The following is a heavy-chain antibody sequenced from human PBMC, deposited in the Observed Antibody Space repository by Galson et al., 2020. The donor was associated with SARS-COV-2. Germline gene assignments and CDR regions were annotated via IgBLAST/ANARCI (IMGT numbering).Heavy chain of an antibody. J-gene: IGHJ4*02. D-gene: IGHD3-16*01. CDR1: GFTFNNYV. CDR3: ARFNRVFWFCEGRWGNDY. V-gene: IGHV3-30*03. Sequence: LGESLKISCVASGFTFNNYVIHWVRQAPGKGLEWVAVVSYDGSIKYYADSAKGRFTASRDSSRSTLYLEMSSLRPEDTAVYYCARFNRVFWFCEGRWGNDYWGQGTPVRVSS. CDR2: VSYDGSIK.